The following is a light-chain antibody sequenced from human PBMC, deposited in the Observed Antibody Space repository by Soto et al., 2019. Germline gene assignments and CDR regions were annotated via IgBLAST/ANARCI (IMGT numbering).Light chain of an antibody. CDR2: YDD. CDR1: SSNIGNNA. Sequence: QSVLTQPPSVSEAPRQRVTISCSGSSSNIGNNAVNWYQQLPGKAPKLLIYYDDLLPSGVSDRFFGSKSGTSASLAISGLQSEDEADYYCAAWDDSLNGLVFGGGTKVTVL. V-gene: IGLV1-36*01. CDR3: AAWDDSLNGLV. J-gene: IGLJ2*01.